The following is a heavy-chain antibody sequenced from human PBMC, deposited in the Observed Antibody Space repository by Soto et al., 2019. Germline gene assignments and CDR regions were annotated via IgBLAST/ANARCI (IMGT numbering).Heavy chain of an antibody. CDR2: ISSTTNYI. J-gene: IGHJ4*02. Sequence: GGSLRLSCAASGFTFTRYSMNWVRQAPVKGLEWVSSISSTTNYIYYADSMKGRFTVSRDNAKNSVYLEMNSLRAEDTAVYYPETEPEAITSKFDYWGQGTLVTVSS. V-gene: IGHV3-21*01. CDR3: ETEPEAITSKFDY. CDR1: GFTFTRYS.